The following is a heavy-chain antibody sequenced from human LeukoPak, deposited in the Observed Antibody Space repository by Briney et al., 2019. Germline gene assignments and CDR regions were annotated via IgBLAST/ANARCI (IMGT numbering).Heavy chain of an antibody. D-gene: IGHD1-1*01. CDR1: GFTFSSFA. CDR2: ITQSGGRT. CDR3: ARGRDWTPCET. Sequence: PGGSLRLSCAASGFTFSSFAMSWARQTPGKGLEWLSSITQSGGRTYHADSVKGRFTISRDNSKNTLYLQMNSLRAEDTAVYYCARGRDWTPCETWGQGTLVTVSS. V-gene: IGHV3-23*01. J-gene: IGHJ5*02.